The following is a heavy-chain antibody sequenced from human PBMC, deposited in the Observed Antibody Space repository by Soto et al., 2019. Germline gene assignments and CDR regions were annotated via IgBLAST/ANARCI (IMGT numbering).Heavy chain of an antibody. D-gene: IGHD4-17*01. J-gene: IGHJ2*01. Sequence: GASVKVSCKASGGTFSSYTISWVRQAPGQGLEWMGRIIPILGIANYAQKFQGRVTITADKSTSTAYMELSSLRAEDTAVYYCAKRTVGWYFDLWGRGTLVTVSS. CDR3: AKRTVGWYFDL. CDR1: GGTFSSYT. V-gene: IGHV1-69*02. CDR2: IIPILGIA.